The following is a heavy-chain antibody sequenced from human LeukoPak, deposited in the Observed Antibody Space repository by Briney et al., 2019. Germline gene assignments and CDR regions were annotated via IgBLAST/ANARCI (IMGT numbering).Heavy chain of an antibody. CDR1: GFNFRNYA. V-gene: IGHV3-23*01. D-gene: IGHD3-10*01. CDR2: VTGSGGTT. CDR3: AKDRGIISDY. Sequence: GGSLRISCAASGFNFRNYAMNWVRQAPGKGLEWVSAVTGSGGTTYYADSVKGRLTISRDNSKNTLYLQMNSLRVEDTAVYYCAKDRGIISDYWGQGTLVTVSS. J-gene: IGHJ4*02.